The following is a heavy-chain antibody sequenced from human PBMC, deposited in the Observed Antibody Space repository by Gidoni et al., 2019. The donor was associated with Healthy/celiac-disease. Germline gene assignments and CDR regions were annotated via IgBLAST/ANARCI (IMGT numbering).Heavy chain of an antibody. D-gene: IGHD6-6*01. V-gene: IGHV3-53*02. CDR3: ARRPYKEGIAARGYWYFDL. CDR2: IYSGGST. Sequence: EVQLVETGGGLIQPGGSLRLSCAAYGFTVSSNYMSWVRQAPGKGLEWVSVIYSGGSTYYADSVKGRFTISRDNSKNTLYLQMNSLRAEDTAVYYCARRPYKEGIAARGYWYFDLWGRGTLVTVSS. CDR1: GFTVSSNY. J-gene: IGHJ2*01.